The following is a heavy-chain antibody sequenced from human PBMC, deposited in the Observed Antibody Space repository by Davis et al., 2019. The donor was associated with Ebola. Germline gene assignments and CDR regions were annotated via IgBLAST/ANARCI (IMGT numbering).Heavy chain of an antibody. J-gene: IGHJ5*02. CDR1: GYTFTNYD. D-gene: IGHD6-19*01. CDR3: ARGVSLGSGWLRAFDWFDP. Sequence: ASVKVSCKASGYTFTNYDINWVRQAPGQGLEWMGWISTYNGNTNYAQNLQGRVTMTTDTSTNTAYMELRSLKSDDTAIYYCARGVSLGSGWLRAFDWFDPWGQGTLVTVSS. CDR2: ISTYNGNT. V-gene: IGHV1-18*04.